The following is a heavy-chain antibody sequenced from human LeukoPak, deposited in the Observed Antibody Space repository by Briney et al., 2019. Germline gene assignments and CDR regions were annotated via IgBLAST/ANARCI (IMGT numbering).Heavy chain of an antibody. CDR2: IYDSGST. D-gene: IGHD5-18*01. V-gene: IGHV4-59*08. CDR1: GGSISSYY. CDR3: ARHSGGYSYDI. J-gene: IGHJ1*01. Sequence: SETLSLTCTVSGGSISSYYCSWIRQPPGKGLEWIGYIYDSGSTNYNPSLKSRVTISVDTSKNQFSLRLSSVTAADTAVYYCARHSGGYSYDIWGQGTLVTVSS.